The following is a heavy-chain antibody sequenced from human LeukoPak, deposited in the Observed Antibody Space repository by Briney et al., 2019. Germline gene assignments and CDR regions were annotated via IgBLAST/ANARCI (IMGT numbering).Heavy chain of an antibody. CDR2: ISSSSSYI. CDR1: GFTFSSYS. D-gene: IGHD4-23*01. V-gene: IGHV3-21*01. J-gene: IGHJ3*02. CDR3: ARDTSVTLGSSIPFDI. Sequence: GGSLRLSCAASGFTFSSYSMNWVRQAPGKGLEWVSSISSSSSYIYYADSAKGRFTISRDNAKNSLYLQMNSLRAEDTAVYYCARDTSVTLGSSIPFDIWGQGTMVTVSS.